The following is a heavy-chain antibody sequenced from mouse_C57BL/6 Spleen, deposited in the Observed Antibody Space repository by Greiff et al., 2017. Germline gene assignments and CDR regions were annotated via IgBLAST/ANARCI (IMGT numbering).Heavy chain of an antibody. Sequence: QVQLQQSGAELVKPGASVKISCKASGYAFSSYWITWVKQRPGQGLEWIGDIYPGSGSTNYNEKFKSKATLTVDTSSSTAYMQLSSLTSEDSAVYYCARGYYSNWDFAYWGQGTLVTVSA. J-gene: IGHJ3*01. V-gene: IGHV1-55*01. CDR1: GYAFSSYW. CDR3: ARGYYSNWDFAY. CDR2: IYPGSGST. D-gene: IGHD2-5*01.